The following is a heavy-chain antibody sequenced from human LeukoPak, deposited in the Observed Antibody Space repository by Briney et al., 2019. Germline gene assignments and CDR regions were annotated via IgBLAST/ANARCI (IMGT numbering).Heavy chain of an antibody. CDR3: AKDRFTMVRGVIPFDY. Sequence: TGGSLRLSCAASGFTFSSYGMHWVRQAPGKGLEWVAFIRYDGSNKYYADSVKGRFTISRDNSKNTLYLQMNSLRAEDTAVYYCAKDRFTMVRGVIPFDYWGQGTLVTVSS. J-gene: IGHJ4*02. CDR2: IRYDGSNK. V-gene: IGHV3-30*02. D-gene: IGHD3-10*01. CDR1: GFTFSSYG.